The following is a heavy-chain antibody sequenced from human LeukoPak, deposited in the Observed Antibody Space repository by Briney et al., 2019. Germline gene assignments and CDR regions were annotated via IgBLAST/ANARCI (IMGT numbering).Heavy chain of an antibody. CDR1: GFTFSSYS. D-gene: IGHD3-22*01. Sequence: PGGSLRLSCAASGFTFSSYSMNWVRQAPGKGLEWVSYISSSSSTIYYADSVKGRFTISRDNAKNSLYLQMSSLRDEDTAVYYCAREHYYDSSALSHWGQGTLVTVSS. V-gene: IGHV3-48*02. CDR3: AREHYYDSSALSH. J-gene: IGHJ4*02. CDR2: ISSSSSTI.